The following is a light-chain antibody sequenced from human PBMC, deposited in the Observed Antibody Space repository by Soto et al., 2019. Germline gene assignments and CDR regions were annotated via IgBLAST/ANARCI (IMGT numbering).Light chain of an antibody. V-gene: IGKV2-28*01. J-gene: IGKJ1*01. Sequence: DIVMTKSPLSLPVTPGEPASISCRSTKSLLHSNGYNYLDWYLQKPGQSPQLLIYLNSNRASGVPDRFSGSGSGTDFTLKISRVEAEDVGVYYCMQALQAPPTFGQGTKVDTK. CDR1: KSLLHSNGYNY. CDR2: LNS. CDR3: MQALQAPPT.